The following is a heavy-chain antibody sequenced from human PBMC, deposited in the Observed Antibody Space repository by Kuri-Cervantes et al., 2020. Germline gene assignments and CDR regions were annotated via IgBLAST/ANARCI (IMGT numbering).Heavy chain of an antibody. D-gene: IGHD3-10*01. Sequence: ASVKVSCKAAGYAFTSYYMHWVRQAPGQGREWMGIINPSGGSTSYAQKFQGRVTMTRDTSTSTVYMELSSLRSEDTAVYYCARELWFGPQRAFDPWGQGTLVTVSS. CDR1: GYAFTSYY. J-gene: IGHJ5*02. CDR2: INPSGGST. CDR3: ARELWFGPQRAFDP. V-gene: IGHV1-46*01.